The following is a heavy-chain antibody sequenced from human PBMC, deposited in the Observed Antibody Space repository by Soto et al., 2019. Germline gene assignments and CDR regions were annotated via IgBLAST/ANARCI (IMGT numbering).Heavy chain of an antibody. V-gene: IGHV3-74*01. CDR2: IDGDGTVT. CDR3: ATLGGPQLGARDY. CDR1: GFTFSSYK. J-gene: IGHJ4*02. Sequence: EVQLVESGGGLVQPGGSLRLSCAASGFTFSSYKIHWVRQAPGGGLVWVSRIDGDGTVTNYADSVKGRFTISRDNAKNTLYLQMNSLRVDDTAVYYCATLGGPQLGARDYWGQGTLVTVSS. D-gene: IGHD7-27*01.